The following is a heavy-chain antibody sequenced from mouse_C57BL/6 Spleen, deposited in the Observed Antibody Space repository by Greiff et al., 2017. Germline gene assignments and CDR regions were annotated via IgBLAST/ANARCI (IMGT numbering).Heavy chain of an antibody. J-gene: IGHJ2*01. Sequence: DVMLVESGGDLVKPGGSLKLSCAASGFTFSSYGMSWVRQTPDKRLEWVATISSGGSYTYYPDSVKGRFTISRDNAKNTLYLQMSSLKSEDTAMYYCARPDYYGSSYAYFDYWGQGTTLTVSS. CDR1: GFTFSSYG. CDR2: ISSGGSYT. V-gene: IGHV5-6*02. D-gene: IGHD1-1*01. CDR3: ARPDYYGSSYAYFDY.